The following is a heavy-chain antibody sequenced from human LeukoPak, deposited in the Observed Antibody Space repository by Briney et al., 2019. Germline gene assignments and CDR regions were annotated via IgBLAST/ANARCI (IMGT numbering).Heavy chain of an antibody. CDR1: GYHFNHHW. CDR3: ARPNNTYYYESSGYVVFDV. V-gene: IGHV5-51*01. J-gene: IGHJ3*01. Sequence: GESLKIFCRGSGYHFNHHWIAWVRQIPGKGLEWVGNIYPNDSDTIYCPFFQGHVNISPDKSINTAYSKWDKPKASDPDRYLCARPNNTYYYESSGYVVFDVWGEGTMVTVSS. D-gene: IGHD3-22*01. CDR2: IYPNDSDT.